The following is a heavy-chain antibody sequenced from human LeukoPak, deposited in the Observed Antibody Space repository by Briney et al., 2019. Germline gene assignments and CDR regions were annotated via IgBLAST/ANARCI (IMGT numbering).Heavy chain of an antibody. V-gene: IGHV1-46*01. D-gene: IGHD3-10*01. Sequence: ASVKVSCKASGYTFTSYYMHWVRQAPGQGLEWMGIINPSGGSTSYAQKFQGRVTMTRDTSTSTVYMELCSLRSEDTAVYYCAILNMVRDPQYSYWGQGTLVTVSS. CDR2: INPSGGST. CDR3: AILNMVRDPQYSY. J-gene: IGHJ4*02. CDR1: GYTFTSYY.